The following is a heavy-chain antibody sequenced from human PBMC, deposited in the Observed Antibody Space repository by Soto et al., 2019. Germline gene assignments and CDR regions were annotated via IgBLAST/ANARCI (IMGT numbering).Heavy chain of an antibody. D-gene: IGHD3-3*01. CDR1: GGTFSSYT. Sequence: GASVKVSCKASGGTFSSYTISWVRQAPGQGLEWMGRIIPILGIANYAQKFQGRVTITADKSTSTAYMELSSLRSEDTAVYYCARGVTTIFGVVIMDYWGQGTLVTVSS. CDR2: IIPILGIA. V-gene: IGHV1-69*02. CDR3: ARGVTTIFGVVIMDY. J-gene: IGHJ4*02.